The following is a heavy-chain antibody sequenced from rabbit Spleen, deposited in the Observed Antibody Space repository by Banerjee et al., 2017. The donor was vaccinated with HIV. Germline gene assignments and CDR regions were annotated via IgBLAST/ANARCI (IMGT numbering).Heavy chain of an antibody. CDR2: IVPIFGVT. CDR1: RFDFSTYS. J-gene: IGHJ3*01. V-gene: IGHV1S7*01. D-gene: IGHD2-1*01. Sequence: QSLEESGGDLVKPGASLTLTCKASRFDFSTYSMSWVRQAPGKGLEWIGYIVPIFGVTYYANWVNGRFTISSDNAQNTVDLQMNSLTAADTATYFCARARDTYDDVGDYARLDLRGQGTLVTVS. CDR3: ARARDTYDDVGDYARLDL.